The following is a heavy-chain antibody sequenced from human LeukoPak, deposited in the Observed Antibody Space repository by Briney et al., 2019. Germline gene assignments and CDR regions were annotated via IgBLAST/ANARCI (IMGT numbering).Heavy chain of an antibody. CDR1: GYAFTNYG. Sequence: ASVKVSCKASGYAFTNYGISWVRQAPGQGLEWMGWISVYNGNTNYAQNLQDRVTMTTDTSTRTAHMELRSLRFDDTAVYYCARDLHWGPDYWGQGTLVTVSS. J-gene: IGHJ4*02. D-gene: IGHD7-27*01. CDR3: ARDLHWGPDY. CDR2: ISVYNGNT. V-gene: IGHV1-18*01.